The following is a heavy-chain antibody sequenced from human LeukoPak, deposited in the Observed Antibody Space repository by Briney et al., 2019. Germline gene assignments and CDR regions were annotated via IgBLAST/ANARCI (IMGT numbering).Heavy chain of an antibody. CDR1: GFTFSAYW. Sequence: GGSLRLSCAASGFTFSAYWMHWGRQAPGKGLVWVGRINDVGSDSTYVDSVKGRFTISRDNAKNTLYLQMNNLRAEDTAVYYCAGVKVAGTRSFDYWGQGTLATVSS. J-gene: IGHJ4*02. CDR3: AGVKVAGTRSFDY. D-gene: IGHD6-19*01. V-gene: IGHV3-74*01. CDR2: INDVGSDS.